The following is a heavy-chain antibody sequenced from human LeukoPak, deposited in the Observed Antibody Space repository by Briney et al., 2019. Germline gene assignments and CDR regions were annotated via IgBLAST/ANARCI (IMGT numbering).Heavy chain of an antibody. D-gene: IGHD2-2*01. Sequence: SVKVSCKASGGTFSSYAISWVRQAPGQGLEWMGGIIPIFGTATYAQKFQGRVTITADESTSTAYMELSSLRSEDTAVYYCARNEGYCSSTSCWANWFDPWGQGTLVTVSS. V-gene: IGHV1-69*13. J-gene: IGHJ5*02. CDR1: GGTFSSYA. CDR2: IIPIFGTA. CDR3: ARNEGYCSSTSCWANWFDP.